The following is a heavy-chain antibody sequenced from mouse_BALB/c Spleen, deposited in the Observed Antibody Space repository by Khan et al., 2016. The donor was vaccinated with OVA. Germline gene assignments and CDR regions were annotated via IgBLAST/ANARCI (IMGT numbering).Heavy chain of an antibody. CDR2: IRNKAKDYTT. V-gene: IGHV7-3*02. D-gene: IGHD1-1*01. CDR3: ARETVGGVYWYLDV. Sequence: EVELVESGGGLVQPGGSLRLSCATSGFTFTDYYISWVRQPPGKSLEWLGFIRNKAKDYTTEYSAPVEGRFTISRDNSQSIVYLQMNTLRSEDSATYYCARETVGGVYWYLDVWGAGTTVTVSS. CDR1: GFTFTDYY. J-gene: IGHJ1*01.